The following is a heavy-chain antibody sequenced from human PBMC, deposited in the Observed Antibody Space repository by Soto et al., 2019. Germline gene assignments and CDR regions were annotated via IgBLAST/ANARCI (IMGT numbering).Heavy chain of an antibody. CDR1: GFSFSTSAVG. Sequence: QITLTESGPMLVKPTQTLTLTCTFSGFSFSTSAVGVGWISQPPGKALEWLALIYWDDDKRYSPFLKSRLTITKDSSTNQVVLTMTNMDPVDTGTYYCAPLFFAASGTRYDFDYWGQGTRVTVSS. V-gene: IGHV2-5*02. J-gene: IGHJ4*02. CDR3: APLFFAASGTRYDFDY. D-gene: IGHD6-13*01. CDR2: IYWDDDK.